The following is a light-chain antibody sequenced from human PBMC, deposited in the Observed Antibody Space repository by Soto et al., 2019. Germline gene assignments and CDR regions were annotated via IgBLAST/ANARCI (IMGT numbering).Light chain of an antibody. CDR3: SSYTSSSTFV. Sequence: QSALTQPRSVSGSPGQSVTISCTGTSSDIGAYNFVSWYQQHPGKAPKLMIYDVTARPSGVPDRFSGSKSGTTASLTISGLQGEDEADYYCSSYTSSSTFVFGTGTKLTVL. CDR1: SSDIGAYNF. V-gene: IGLV2-11*01. J-gene: IGLJ1*01. CDR2: DVT.